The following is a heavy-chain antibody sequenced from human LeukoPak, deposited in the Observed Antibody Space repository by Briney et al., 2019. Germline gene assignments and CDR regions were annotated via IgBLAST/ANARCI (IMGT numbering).Heavy chain of an antibody. Sequence: GESLKISCKGSGYSFTSYWIGWVRQMPEKGMEWMGIIYLGDSDTRYSPSFQGQVTISADKSISTAYLQWSSLKASDTAMYYCARHEASIAARNAFDIWGQGTMVTVSS. J-gene: IGHJ3*02. CDR1: GYSFTSYW. CDR3: ARHEASIAARNAFDI. D-gene: IGHD6-6*01. V-gene: IGHV5-51*01. CDR2: IYLGDSDT.